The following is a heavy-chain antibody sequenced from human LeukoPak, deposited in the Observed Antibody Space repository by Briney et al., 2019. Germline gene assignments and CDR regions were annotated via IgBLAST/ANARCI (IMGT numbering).Heavy chain of an antibody. CDR2: IIPIFGIA. Sequence: SVKVSCKASGGTFSSYAISWVRQAPGQGLEWMGRIIPIFGIANYAQKFQGRVTITADKPTSTAYMELSSLRSEDTAVYYCAGPFGVVSPEDYYGMDVWGQGTTVTVSS. D-gene: IGHD3-3*01. J-gene: IGHJ6*02. V-gene: IGHV1-69*04. CDR3: AGPFGVVSPEDYYGMDV. CDR1: GGTFSSYA.